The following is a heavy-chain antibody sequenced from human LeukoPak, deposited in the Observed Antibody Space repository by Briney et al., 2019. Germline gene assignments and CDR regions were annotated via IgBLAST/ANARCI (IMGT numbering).Heavy chain of an antibody. V-gene: IGHV1-8*03. J-gene: IGHJ4*02. D-gene: IGHD3-3*01. Sequence: ASVKVSCKTSGYTFTNYDITWVRQAPGQGVEWMGWMNPNGANTGYAQKFQGRVSITRDTSIRTAYMELSSLRSEDTAVYYCARGTNNPRNTVFGVVTLYYFDYWGQGTLVTVSS. CDR3: ARGTNNPRNTVFGVVTLYYFDY. CDR1: GYTFTNYD. CDR2: MNPNGANT.